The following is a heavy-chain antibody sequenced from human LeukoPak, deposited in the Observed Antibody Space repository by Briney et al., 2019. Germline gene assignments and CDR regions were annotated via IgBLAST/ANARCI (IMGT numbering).Heavy chain of an antibody. V-gene: IGHV4-34*01. CDR1: GGSFSGYY. CDR3: ARDQTYSGSGIYTYFDY. CDR2: INHSGST. Sequence: SETLSLTCAVYGGSFSGYYWSWIRQPPGKGLEWIGEINHSGSTNYNPSLRSRVTISADTSKNHFSLKLSSVTAADTAVYYCARDQTYSGSGIYTYFDYWGQGILVTVSS. J-gene: IGHJ4*02. D-gene: IGHD3-10*01.